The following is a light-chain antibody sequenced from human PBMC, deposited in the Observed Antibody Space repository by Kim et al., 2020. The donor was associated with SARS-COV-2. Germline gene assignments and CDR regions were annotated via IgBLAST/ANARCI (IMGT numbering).Light chain of an antibody. CDR3: QQYDKWPPYT. J-gene: IGKJ2*01. V-gene: IGKV3-15*01. Sequence: EIVMTQSPDTLSVSPGERATLSCRASQTVRTNLAWYRQKPGQAPSLLIYGASSRASGVPARFSGSGSGTEFTLTISSLQSEDSAVYYCQQYDKWPPYTFGQGTKLE. CDR1: QTVRTN. CDR2: GAS.